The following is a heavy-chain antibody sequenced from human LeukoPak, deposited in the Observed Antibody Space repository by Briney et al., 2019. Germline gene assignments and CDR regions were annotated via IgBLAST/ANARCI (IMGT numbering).Heavy chain of an antibody. CDR2: ISYDGSNK. V-gene: IGHV3-30-3*02. J-gene: IGHJ4*02. CDR1: GFTFSSYA. CDR3: AKLSSSSGPFDY. D-gene: IGHD6-13*01. Sequence: GGSLRLSCAASGFTFSSYAMHWVRQAPGKGLEWVAVISYDGSNKYYADSVKGRFTISRDNSKNTLYLQMNSLRAEDTAVYYCAKLSSSSGPFDYWGQGTLVTVSS.